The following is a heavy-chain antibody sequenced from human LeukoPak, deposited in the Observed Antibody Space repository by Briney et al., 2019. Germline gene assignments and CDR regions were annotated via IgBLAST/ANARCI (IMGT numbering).Heavy chain of an antibody. CDR3: ARGRSRAAAGTGPQNWFDP. CDR2: INPNSGGT. J-gene: IGHJ5*02. V-gene: IGHV1-2*02. Sequence: GASVKVSCKASGYTFTGYYMHWVRQAPGQGLEWMGWINPNSGGTNYAQKFQGRVTMTRDTSISTAYMELSRLRSDDTAVYYCARGRSRAAAGTGPQNWFDPWGQGTLVTVSS. CDR1: GYTFTGYY. D-gene: IGHD6-13*01.